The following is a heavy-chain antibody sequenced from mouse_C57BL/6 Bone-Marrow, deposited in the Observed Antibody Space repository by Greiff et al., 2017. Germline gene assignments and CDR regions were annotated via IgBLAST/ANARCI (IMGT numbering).Heavy chain of an antibody. CDR1: GYAFSSSW. J-gene: IGHJ2*01. CDR3: ASKLFYYFDY. Sequence: QVQLQQSGPELVKPGASVKISCKASGYAFSSSWMNWVKQRPGKGLEWIGRIYPGDGDTNYNGKFKGKATLTADKSSSTAYMQLSSLTSEDSAVYFCASKLFYYFDYRGQGTTLTVSS. V-gene: IGHV1-82*01. CDR2: IYPGDGDT. D-gene: IGHD4-1*01.